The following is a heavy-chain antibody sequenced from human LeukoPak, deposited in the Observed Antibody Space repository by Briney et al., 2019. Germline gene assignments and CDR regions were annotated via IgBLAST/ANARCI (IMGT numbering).Heavy chain of an antibody. CDR2: ISPNSGGT. D-gene: IGHD3-16*01. J-gene: IGHJ5*02. CDR1: GYTFTDYY. CDR3: ARDYVGDNWFDP. Sequence: ASVTVCFTASGYTFTDYYMHWVRQATGQGLEWMGWISPNSGGTNYAQKFQGRVTMTRDTSISTAYMELSRLRSDDTAVYYCARDYVGDNWFDPWGQGTLVTVSS. V-gene: IGHV1-2*02.